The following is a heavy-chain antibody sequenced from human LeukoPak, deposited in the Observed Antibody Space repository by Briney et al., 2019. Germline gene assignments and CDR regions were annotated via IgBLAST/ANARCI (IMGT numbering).Heavy chain of an antibody. Sequence: ASVKVSCKASGGTFSSYAISWARQAPGQGLEWMGGIIPIFGTANYAQKFQGRVTITADESTSTAYMELSSLRSEDTAVYYCARGSHVERDDFWGQGTLITVSS. CDR3: ARGSHVERDDF. CDR2: IIPIFGTA. CDR1: GGTFSSYA. V-gene: IGHV1-69*13. D-gene: IGHD1-1*01. J-gene: IGHJ4*02.